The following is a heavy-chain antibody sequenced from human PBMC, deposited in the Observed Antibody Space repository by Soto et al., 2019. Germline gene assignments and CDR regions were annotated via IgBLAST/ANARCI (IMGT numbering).Heavy chain of an antibody. CDR1: GFTFSSCG. V-gene: IGHV3-23*01. J-gene: IGHJ4*02. CDR2: VSGSGAST. Sequence: PGGSLRLSCASSGFTFSSCGMSWVRQAPGKGLEWVSGVSGSGASTYYADSVKGRFTISRDNAKNTLYLQMNSLRAEDTAIYYCAKGKYYDILTSNDYWGQGTLVTVSS. D-gene: IGHD3-9*01. CDR3: AKGKYYDILTSNDY.